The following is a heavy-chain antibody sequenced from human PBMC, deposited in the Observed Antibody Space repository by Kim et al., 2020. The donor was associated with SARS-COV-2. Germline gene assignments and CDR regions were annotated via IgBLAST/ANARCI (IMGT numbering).Heavy chain of an antibody. V-gene: IGHV3-66*02. Sequence: GGSLRLSCAASGFTVSSNYMSWVRQAPGKGLEWVSVIYSGGSTYYADSVKGRFTISRDNSKNTLYLQMNSLRAEDTAVYYCASGPLYSSGWYRFDYWGQGTLVTVSS. CDR2: IYSGGST. D-gene: IGHD6-19*01. J-gene: IGHJ4*02. CDR3: ASGPLYSSGWYRFDY. CDR1: GFTVSSNY.